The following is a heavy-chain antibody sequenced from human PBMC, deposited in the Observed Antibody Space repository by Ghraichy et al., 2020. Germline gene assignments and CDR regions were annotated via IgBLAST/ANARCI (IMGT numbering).Heavy chain of an antibody. CDR3: ARVLPAAGGWSYYYYGMDV. J-gene: IGHJ6*02. Sequence: ASVKVSCKASGYTFTSYDINWVRQATGQGLEWMGWMNPNSGNTGYAQKFQGRVTMTRNTSISTAYMELSSLRSEDTAVYYCARVLPAAGGWSYYYYGMDVWGQGTTVTVSS. V-gene: IGHV1-8*01. CDR1: GYTFTSYD. D-gene: IGHD2-2*01. CDR2: MNPNSGNT.